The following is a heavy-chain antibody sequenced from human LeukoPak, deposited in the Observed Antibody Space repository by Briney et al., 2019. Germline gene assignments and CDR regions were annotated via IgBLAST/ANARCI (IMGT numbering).Heavy chain of an antibody. CDR2: IRGNGGST. Sequence: GGPLRLSCSASGFTFSSYAMHCVRHSTGEGLECVSYIRGNGGSTSYAHSGKGRLTTSRDNAKNTVYLQISSQRAGGRAIYYCVGDGRDGYHIYFQHWGQGTLVTVSS. J-gene: IGHJ1*01. D-gene: IGHD5-24*01. CDR3: VGDGRDGYHIYFQH. V-gene: IGHV3-64D*06. CDR1: GFTFSSYA.